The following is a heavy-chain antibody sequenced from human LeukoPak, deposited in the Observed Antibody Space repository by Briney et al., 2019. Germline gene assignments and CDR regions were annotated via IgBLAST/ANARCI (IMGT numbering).Heavy chain of an antibody. Sequence: ASVKVSCKASGYTFTSHYLHWVRQAPGQGLEWMGIINPTNGRTTYPQNFQGRITMTRDTSTSTVNMELLSLRYEDTAVYYCAREFADGIKAFDIWGQGTMVTVSS. V-gene: IGHV1-46*01. D-gene: IGHD1-1*01. CDR2: INPTNGRT. CDR1: GYTFTSHY. J-gene: IGHJ3*02. CDR3: AREFADGIKAFDI.